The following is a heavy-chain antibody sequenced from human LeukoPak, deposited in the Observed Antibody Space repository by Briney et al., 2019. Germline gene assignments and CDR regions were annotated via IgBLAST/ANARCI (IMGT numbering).Heavy chain of an antibody. CDR2: ISTSSTTI. Sequence: HAGGSLRLSCAASGFTFSSYSMNWVRQAPGKGLEWLSYISTSSTTIYYADSVKGRFTISRDNAKNSLYLQMNSLRAEDTAVYYCARDKYYYDSSGGGYYFDYWGQGTLVTVSS. CDR1: GFTFSSYS. D-gene: IGHD3-22*01. J-gene: IGHJ4*02. CDR3: ARDKYYYDSSGGGYYFDY. V-gene: IGHV3-48*01.